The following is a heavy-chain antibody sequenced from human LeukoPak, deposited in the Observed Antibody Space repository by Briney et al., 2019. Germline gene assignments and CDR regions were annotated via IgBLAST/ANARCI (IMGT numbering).Heavy chain of an antibody. D-gene: IGHD1-26*01. J-gene: IGHJ1*01. CDR2: IYNSGTT. CDR1: GASISSHS. V-gene: IGHV4-4*07. CDR3: ARGAVGATEYFQH. Sequence: PSETLSLTCTVSGASISSHSWSWIRQPAGKGLDWFGRIYNSGTTNYNPSLKSRVTMSVDTSKNQLSLKLSSVTAADTAVYYCARGAVGATEYFQHWGQGTLITVSS.